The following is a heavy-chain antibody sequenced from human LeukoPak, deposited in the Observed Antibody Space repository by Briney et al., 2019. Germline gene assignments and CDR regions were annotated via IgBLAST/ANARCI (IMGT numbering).Heavy chain of an antibody. CDR1: GGSFSGYY. Sequence: SETLSLTCAVYGGSFSGYYWSWIRQPPGKGLEWIGEINHSGSTNYNPSLKGRVTISVDTSKNQFSLKLSSVTAADTAVYYCARARAHLKYYYDSSGYYYSDYWGQGTLVTVSS. CDR3: ARARAHLKYYYDSSGYYYSDY. D-gene: IGHD3-22*01. V-gene: IGHV4-34*01. J-gene: IGHJ4*02. CDR2: INHSGST.